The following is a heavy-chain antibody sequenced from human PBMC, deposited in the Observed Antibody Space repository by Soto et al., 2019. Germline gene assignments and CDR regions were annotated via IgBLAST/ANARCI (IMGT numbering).Heavy chain of an antibody. CDR1: GFTFSSYS. CDR3: ARVTSELARSYYNYYMDV. Sequence: GGSLRLSCAASGFTFSSYSMNWVRQAPGKGLEWVSYISSSSSTIYYADSVKGRFTISRDNAKNSLYLQMNSLRAEDTAVYYCARVTSELARSYYNYYMDVWGKGTTVTVSS. J-gene: IGHJ6*03. V-gene: IGHV3-48*01. CDR2: ISSSSSTI. D-gene: IGHD4-17*01.